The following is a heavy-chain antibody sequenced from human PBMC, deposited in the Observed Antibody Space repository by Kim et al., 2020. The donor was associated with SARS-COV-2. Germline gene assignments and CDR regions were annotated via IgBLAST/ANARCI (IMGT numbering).Heavy chain of an antibody. J-gene: IGHJ4*02. D-gene: IGHD3-10*01. CDR2: IYYNGNT. V-gene: IGHV4-31*01. CDR1: GASIDSGGYY. Sequence: SETLSLTCTVSGASIDSGGYYWTWIRQHPGKGLEWVGYIYYNGNTHYNPFLQSQVTISVDTSKNHFSLKLKSVTAADTAVYYCARVNFYGSGSYRFDYWGQGTLVTVSS. CDR3: ARVNFYGSGSYRFDY.